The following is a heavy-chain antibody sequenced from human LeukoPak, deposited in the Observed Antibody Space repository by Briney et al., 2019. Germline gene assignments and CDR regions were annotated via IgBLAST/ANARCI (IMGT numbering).Heavy chain of an antibody. J-gene: IGHJ5*02. V-gene: IGHV4-39*01. CDR1: GDSISSSRYY. CDR3: AGQYDFWSAYIDP. Sequence: SETLSLTCTVSGDSISSSRYYWGWIRQPPGKGLEWIGCVYFSGSTYYNPSLKSRVTISVDTSKNQFSLKLSSVTAADTAVYYCAGQYDFWSAYIDPWGQGTLVTVSS. CDR2: VYFSGST. D-gene: IGHD3-3*01.